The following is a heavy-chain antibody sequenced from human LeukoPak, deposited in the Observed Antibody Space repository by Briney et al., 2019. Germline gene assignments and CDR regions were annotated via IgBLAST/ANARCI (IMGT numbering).Heavy chain of an antibody. V-gene: IGHV3-30-3*01. CDR2: MSYDGSNK. CDR3: ARPIYCTTTSCSYGLDH. Sequence: GGSLRLSCAVSGFTFSSYAMYWVRQAPGKGLEWVAVMSYDGSNKYYADSVKGRFTVSRDNSKNTLYLQVNSLRDEDTAVYYCARPIYCTTTSCSYGLDHWGQGTLVTVSS. CDR1: GFTFSSYA. D-gene: IGHD2-2*01. J-gene: IGHJ4*02.